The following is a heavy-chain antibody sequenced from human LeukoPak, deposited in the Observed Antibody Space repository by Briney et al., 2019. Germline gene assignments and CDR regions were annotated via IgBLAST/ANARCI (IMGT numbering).Heavy chain of an antibody. D-gene: IGHD3-10*01. CDR1: GYTFTGYY. CDR3: ARWYYYGSGSPPAYNWFDP. V-gene: IGHV1-2*02. J-gene: IGHJ5*02. Sequence: ASVKVSCKASGYTFTGYYMHWVRQAPGQGLEWMGWINPNSGGTNYAQKFQGRVTMTRDTSISTAYMELSRLRSDDTAVYYCARWYYYGSGSPPAYNWFDPWGQGTLVTVSS. CDR2: INPNSGGT.